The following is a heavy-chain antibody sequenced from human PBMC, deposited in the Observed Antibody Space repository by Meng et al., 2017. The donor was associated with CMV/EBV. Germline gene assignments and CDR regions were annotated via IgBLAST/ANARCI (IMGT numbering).Heavy chain of an antibody. CDR1: GFTFSSCW. V-gene: IGHV3-7*01. CDR2: RKQDGSEK. J-gene: IGHJ4*02. Sequence: GESLKISCAASGFTFSSCWMSWVRQAPGKGLEWVANRKQDGSEKYYVDSVKGRFTISRDNAKNSLYLQMNSLRDEDTAVYYCAREAYYDILTDQGYFDYWGQGTLVTVSS. CDR3: AREAYYDILTDQGYFDY. D-gene: IGHD3-9*01.